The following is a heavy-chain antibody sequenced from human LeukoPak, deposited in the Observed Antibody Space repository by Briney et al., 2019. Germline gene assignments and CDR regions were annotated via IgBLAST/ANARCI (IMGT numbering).Heavy chain of an antibody. V-gene: IGHV4-34*01. CDR3: ARGGYEYCSGGSCPPNDY. Sequence: ETLSLTCAVYGGSFSGYYWSWIRQPPGKGLEWIGEINHSGSTNYNPSLKSRVTISVDTSKNQFSLKLSSVTAADTAVYYCARGGYEYCSGGSCPPNDYWGQGTLVTVSS. CDR1: GGSFSGYY. CDR2: INHSGST. D-gene: IGHD2-15*01. J-gene: IGHJ4*02.